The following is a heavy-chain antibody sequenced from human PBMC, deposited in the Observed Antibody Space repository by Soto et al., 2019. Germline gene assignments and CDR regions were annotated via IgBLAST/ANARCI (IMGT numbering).Heavy chain of an antibody. Sequence: GESLKISCQCSGYTFSNFWIGWVRQLPGKGLAWMGIIYPGDHETRYSPSFHGKVTISADRSINTAYLQWNRLEASDTAFYFCARSPRSSPYFDYWGQGALVTVSS. J-gene: IGHJ4*02. CDR2: IYPGDHET. D-gene: IGHD6-13*01. CDR3: ARSPRSSPYFDY. V-gene: IGHV5-51*01. CDR1: GYTFSNFW.